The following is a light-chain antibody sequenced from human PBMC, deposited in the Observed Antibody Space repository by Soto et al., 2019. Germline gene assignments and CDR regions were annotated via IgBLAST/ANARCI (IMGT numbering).Light chain of an antibody. V-gene: IGLV2-14*01. CDR1: SSDVGGYNY. CDR2: DVS. CDR3: GSYTSSSTRV. Sequence: QSALNQPASVSGSPGQSITISCTGTSSDVGGYNYVSWYQQHPGKAPKLMIYDVSNRPSGVSNRFSGSKSGNTASLTISGLQAEDEADYYCGSYTSSSTRVFGTGTKVTVL. J-gene: IGLJ1*01.